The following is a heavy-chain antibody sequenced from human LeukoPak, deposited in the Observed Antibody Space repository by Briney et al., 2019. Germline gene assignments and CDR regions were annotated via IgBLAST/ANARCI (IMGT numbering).Heavy chain of an antibody. CDR2: ISGSGGST. V-gene: IGHV3-23*01. Sequence: GGSLRLSCAASGFTFSSYAMSWVRQAPGKGLEWVSAISGSGGSTYYAGSVKGRFTISRDNSKNTLYLQMNSLRAEDTAVYYCAKAPGYSYGYWFDPWGQGTLVTVSS. J-gene: IGHJ5*02. CDR1: GFTFSSYA. CDR3: AKAPGYSYGYWFDP. D-gene: IGHD5-18*01.